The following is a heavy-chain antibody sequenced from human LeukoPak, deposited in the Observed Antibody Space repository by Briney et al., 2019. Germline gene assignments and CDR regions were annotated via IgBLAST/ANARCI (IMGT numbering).Heavy chain of an antibody. CDR3: AKDRTSTWSWDY. J-gene: IGHJ4*02. CDR2: ILSDGNDK. CDR1: GFTFSSYD. V-gene: IGHV3-30*18. Sequence: GGSLRLSCAASGFTFSSYDMHWVRQAPGRGLEWVAIILSDGNDKYYADPVKGRFTISRDNSKDTLDLQMNSLRAEDTAVYYCAKDRTSTWSWDYWGQGTLVIVSS. D-gene: IGHD6-13*01.